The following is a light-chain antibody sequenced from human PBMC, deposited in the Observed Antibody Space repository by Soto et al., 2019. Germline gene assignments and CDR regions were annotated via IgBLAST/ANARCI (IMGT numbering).Light chain of an antibody. CDR2: GAS. Sequence: EIVLTQSPGTLSLSPGERATLSCRASQSVSSSDLAWYQQKPGQAPRLLIYGASSRATRIPDRFSGSGSGTDFTLTISRLEPEDFAVYYCQHYGSSPSTFGQGTKVEI. CDR3: QHYGSSPST. CDR1: QSVSSSD. J-gene: IGKJ1*01. V-gene: IGKV3-20*01.